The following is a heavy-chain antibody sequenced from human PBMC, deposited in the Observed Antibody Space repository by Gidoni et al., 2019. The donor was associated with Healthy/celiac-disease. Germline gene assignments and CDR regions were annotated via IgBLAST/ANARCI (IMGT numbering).Heavy chain of an antibody. J-gene: IGHJ6*03. D-gene: IGHD6-19*01. CDR1: GFTFSSYA. CDR3: ANSGSQWLVRAGMDV. CDR2: ISGSGGST. Sequence: EVQLLKSGGGLVQPGGSLRLSCAASGFTFSSYAMSWVRQAPGKGLEWVSAISGSGGSTYYADSVKGRFTISRDNSKNTLYLQMNSLRAEDTAVYYCANSGSQWLVRAGMDVWGKGTTVTVSS. V-gene: IGHV3-23*01.